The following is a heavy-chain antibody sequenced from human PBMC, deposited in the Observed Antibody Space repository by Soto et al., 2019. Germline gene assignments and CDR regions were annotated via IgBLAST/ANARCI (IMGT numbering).Heavy chain of an antibody. D-gene: IGHD4-17*01. J-gene: IGHJ6*02. CDR3: ARDDYGDYYYYYGMDV. CDR1: GYTFTSYG. V-gene: IGHV1-18*01. CDR2: ISAYNGNT. Sequence: VASVKVSCKASGYTFTSYGISWVRQAPGQGLEWMGWISAYNGNTNYAQKLQGRVTMTTDTSTSTAYMELRSLRSDDTAVYYCARDDYGDYYYYYGMDVWGQGTTVTVSS.